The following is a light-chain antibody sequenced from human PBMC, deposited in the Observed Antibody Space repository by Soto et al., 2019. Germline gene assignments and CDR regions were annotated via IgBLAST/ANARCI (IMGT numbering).Light chain of an antibody. CDR1: SSDVGGYNF. CDR2: EVR. CDR3: SSYTSSNTLVV. J-gene: IGLJ2*01. V-gene: IGLV2-14*01. Sequence: QSALTQPASMSGSPGQSITISCTGTSSDVGGYNFVSWYQQHPGKAPKLMIYEVRNRPSGVSDRFSGSKSGDTASLTISGLQAEDEDDYDCSSYTSSNTLVVFGGGTKVTVL.